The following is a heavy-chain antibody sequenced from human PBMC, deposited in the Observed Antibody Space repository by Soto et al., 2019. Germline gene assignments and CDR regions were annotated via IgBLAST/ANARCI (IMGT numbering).Heavy chain of an antibody. Sequence: QVQLVQSGAEVKKPGASVKVSCKASGYTFTGYYMHWVRQAPGQGLEWMGWINPNSGGTHYAQKFQGWVTMTRDTSISTAYMELSRLRSDDTAVYYCARETVVVPAAIPYYGMDVWGQGTTVTVSS. CDR3: ARETVVVPAAIPYYGMDV. CDR1: GYTFTGYY. D-gene: IGHD2-2*01. V-gene: IGHV1-2*04. J-gene: IGHJ6*02. CDR2: INPNSGGT.